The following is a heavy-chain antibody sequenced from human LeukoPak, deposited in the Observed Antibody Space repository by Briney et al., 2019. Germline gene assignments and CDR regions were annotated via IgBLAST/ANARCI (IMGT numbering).Heavy chain of an antibody. D-gene: IGHD3-22*01. CDR1: GFTFSSYS. CDR3: ARDSRITMIVVVIMAFDI. CDR2: ISSSGSTM. Sequence: GGSLRLTCAVSGFTFSSYSMNWVRQAPGKGLEWVSYISSSGSTMYYADSVKGRFTISRDNAKNSLYLQMNSLRAEDTAVYYCARDSRITMIVVVIMAFDIWGQGTMVTVSS. J-gene: IGHJ3*02. V-gene: IGHV3-48*04.